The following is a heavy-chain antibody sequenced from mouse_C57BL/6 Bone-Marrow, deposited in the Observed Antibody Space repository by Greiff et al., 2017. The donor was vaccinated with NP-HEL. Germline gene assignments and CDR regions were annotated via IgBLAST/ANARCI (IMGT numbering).Heavy chain of an antibody. V-gene: IGHV5-4*03. CDR2: ISDGGSYT. J-gene: IGHJ3*01. CDR3: ARQCGSVPWFAY. D-gene: IGHD1-1*01. CDR1: GFTFSSYA. Sequence: EVKLMESGGGLVKPGGSLKLSCAASGFTFSSYAMSWVRQTPEKRLEWVATISDGGSYTYYPDNVKGRFTISRDNAKNNLYLQMSHLKSEDTAMYDCARQCGSVPWFAYWGQGTLVTVSA.